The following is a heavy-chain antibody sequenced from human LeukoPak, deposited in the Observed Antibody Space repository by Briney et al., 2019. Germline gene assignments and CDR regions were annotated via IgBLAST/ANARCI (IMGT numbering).Heavy chain of an antibody. CDR3: ARDNAGDIDY. D-gene: IGHD7-27*01. CDR1: GYPFISNA. Sequence: SVKVSCKASGYPFISNAMNWVRQAPGQGLELMGWINTNTGNPTYAQGFTGRFVFSLDTSVSTAYLQISSLKTEDTAVYYCARDNAGDIDYWGQGTLVTVSS. V-gene: IGHV7-4-1*02. CDR2: INTNTGNP. J-gene: IGHJ4*02.